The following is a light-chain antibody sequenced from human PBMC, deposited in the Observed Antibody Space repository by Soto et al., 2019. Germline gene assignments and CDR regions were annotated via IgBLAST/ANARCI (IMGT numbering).Light chain of an antibody. V-gene: IGKV1-39*01. CDR3: QQSYRTPRT. Sequence: IQLTESPSALFASVGESGTVTCRASQSISSYLNWYQQKPGKAPKLLIYAASSLQSGVPSRFSGSASGTDFTLTISSLQPEDFATYYCQQSYRTPRTFGQGTKVDIK. CDR1: QSISSY. CDR2: AAS. J-gene: IGKJ1*01.